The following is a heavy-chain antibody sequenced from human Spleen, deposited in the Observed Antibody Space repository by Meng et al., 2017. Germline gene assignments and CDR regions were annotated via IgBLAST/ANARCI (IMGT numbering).Heavy chain of an antibody. V-gene: IGHV3-23*01. CDR1: GFTFRTYA. CDR3: AKEDYGDYVDF. D-gene: IGHD4-17*01. J-gene: IGHJ4*02. CDR2: ISGSGGST. Sequence: GGSLRLSCAASGFTFRTYAMSWVRQAPGEGLEWVSGISGSGGSTYYADSVKGRFTISRDNSKNTLYLQMNSLRAEDTAVYYCAKEDYGDYVDFWGQGTLVTVSS.